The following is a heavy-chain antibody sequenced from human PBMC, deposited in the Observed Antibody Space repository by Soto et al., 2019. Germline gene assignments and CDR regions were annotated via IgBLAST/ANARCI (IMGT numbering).Heavy chain of an antibody. D-gene: IGHD3-10*01. Sequence: LRLSCAASGFTFSSYAMSWVRQAPGKGLEWVSAISGSGGSTYYADSVKGRFTISRDNSKNTLYLQMNSLRAEDTAVYYCAKDPLLWFGELSYFDYWGQGTLVTVSS. CDR1: GFTFSSYA. J-gene: IGHJ4*02. V-gene: IGHV3-23*01. CDR2: ISGSGGST. CDR3: AKDPLLWFGELSYFDY.